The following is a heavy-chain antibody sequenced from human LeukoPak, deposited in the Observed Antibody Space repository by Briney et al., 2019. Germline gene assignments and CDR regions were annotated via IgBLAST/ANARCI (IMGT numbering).Heavy chain of an antibody. CDR2: INSDGSST. CDR3: APTRGSSSWPFDY. CDR1: GFTFSSYW. Sequence: SGGSLRLSCAASGFTFSSYWMRWVRQAPGKGLVWVSRINSDGSSTTYADSVKGRFTISRDNAKNALYLQMNSLRAEDTAVYYCAPTRGSSSWPFDYWGQGTLVTVSS. J-gene: IGHJ4*02. V-gene: IGHV3-74*01. D-gene: IGHD6-13*01.